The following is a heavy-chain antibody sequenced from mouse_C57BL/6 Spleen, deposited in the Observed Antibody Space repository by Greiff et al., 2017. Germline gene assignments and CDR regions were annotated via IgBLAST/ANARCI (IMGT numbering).Heavy chain of an antibody. CDR2: IDPNSGGT. V-gene: IGHV1-72*01. D-gene: IGHD1-1*01. J-gene: IGHJ4*01. CDR3: ARRYHGSSSYAMDY. CDR1: GYTFTSYW. Sequence: QVQLKESGAELVKPGASVKLSCKASGYTFTSYWMHWVKQRPGRGLEWIGRIDPNSGGTKYNEKFKSKATLTVDKPSSTAYMQLSSLTSEDSAVYYCARRYHGSSSYAMDYWGQGTSVTVSS.